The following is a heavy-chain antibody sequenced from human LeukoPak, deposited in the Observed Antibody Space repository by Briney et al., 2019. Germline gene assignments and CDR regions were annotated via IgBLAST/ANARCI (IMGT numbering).Heavy chain of an antibody. D-gene: IGHD6-13*01. Sequence: SETLSLTCAVSGYSISSGYYWGWVRRSPGKGREGIGSIYHSGIPYYKPSLKSRVSISVDTSNNQFSLNLSSVTAADTAVYYCARAAFHYYYYMDVWGKGTTVTVSS. V-gene: IGHV4-38-2*01. CDR3: ARAAFHYYYYMDV. CDR2: IYHSGIP. J-gene: IGHJ6*03. CDR1: GYSISSGYY.